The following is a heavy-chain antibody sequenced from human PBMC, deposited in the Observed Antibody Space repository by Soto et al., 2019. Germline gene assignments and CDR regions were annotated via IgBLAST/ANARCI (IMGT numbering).Heavy chain of an antibody. D-gene: IGHD6-19*01. Sequence: PGGSLRRSCAASGFTFSSYWMHWVRQAPGKGLVWVSRINSDGSSTSYADSVKGRFTISRDNAKNTLYLQMNSLRAEDTAVYYCAREPIYIAVDGTYYYYGMDVWGQGTTVTVSS. CDR2: INSDGSST. J-gene: IGHJ6*02. CDR1: GFTFSSYW. V-gene: IGHV3-74*01. CDR3: AREPIYIAVDGTYYYYGMDV.